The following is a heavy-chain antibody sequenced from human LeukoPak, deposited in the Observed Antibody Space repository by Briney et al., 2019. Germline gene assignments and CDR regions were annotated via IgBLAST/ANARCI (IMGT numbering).Heavy chain of an antibody. Sequence: SETLSLTCAVYGGSFSGYYWSWIRQPPGEGLEWIGEINHSGSTNYNPSLKSRVTISVDTSKNQFSLKLSSVTAADTAVYYCARGIAVAGSLGYYFDYWGQGTLVTVSS. CDR1: GGSFSGYY. J-gene: IGHJ4*02. CDR2: INHSGST. V-gene: IGHV4-34*01. CDR3: ARGIAVAGSLGYYFDY. D-gene: IGHD6-19*01.